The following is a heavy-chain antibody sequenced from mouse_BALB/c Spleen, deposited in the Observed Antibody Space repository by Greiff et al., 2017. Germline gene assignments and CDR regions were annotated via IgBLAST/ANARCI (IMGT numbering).Heavy chain of an antibody. J-gene: IGHJ4*01. CDR1: GFTFNTYA. D-gene: IGHD1-2*01. Sequence: EVKLMESGGGLVQPKGSLKLSCAASGFTFNTYAMNWVRQAPGKGLEWVARIRSKSNNYATYYADSVKDRFTISRDDSQSMLYLQMNNLKTEDTAMYYCATTAFYYYAMDYWGQGTSVTVSS. CDR2: IRSKSNNYAT. V-gene: IGHV10-1*02. CDR3: ATTAFYYYAMDY.